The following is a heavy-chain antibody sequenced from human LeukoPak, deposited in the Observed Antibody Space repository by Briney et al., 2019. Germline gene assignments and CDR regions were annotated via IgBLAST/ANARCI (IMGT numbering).Heavy chain of an antibody. Sequence: ASVKVSCKASGYTFTSYDFNWVRQATGQRPEWMGWMSPNSGDTGYAQKFQDKVTMTRNTSISTAYMELSSLRSDDTAVYYCARGPPNWGYDYWGPGTLVTVPS. V-gene: IGHV1-8*01. CDR1: GYTFTSYD. CDR3: ARGPPNWGYDY. D-gene: IGHD7-27*01. J-gene: IGHJ4*02. CDR2: MSPNSGDT.